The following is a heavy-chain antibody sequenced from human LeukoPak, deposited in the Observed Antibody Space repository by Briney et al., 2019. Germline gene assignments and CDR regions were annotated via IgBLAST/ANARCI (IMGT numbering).Heavy chain of an antibody. CDR3: GRVAYCGSGCYYFFDY. CDR2: INPTSGVT. CDR1: GYTFTAYY. J-gene: IGHJ4*02. V-gene: IGHV1-2*02. Sequence: GASVKVSCKASGYTFTAYYLHWVRQAPGQGLEWMGWINPTSGVTNYAQNFQGRVTMTRDTSIDTAYMDLSRLTSDDTAVYYCGRVAYCGSGCYYFFDYWGQGTLVTVTS. D-gene: IGHD2-21*02.